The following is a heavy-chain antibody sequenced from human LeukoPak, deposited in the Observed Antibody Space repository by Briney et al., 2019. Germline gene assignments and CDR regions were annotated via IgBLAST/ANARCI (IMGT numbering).Heavy chain of an antibody. CDR2: IYYSGST. CDR3: ARGPHVLRYFDWLLRYYFDY. D-gene: IGHD3-9*01. J-gene: IGHJ4*02. Sequence: PSQTLSLTCTVSGGSISGGDYYWSWIRQPPGKGLEWIGYIYYSGSTYYNPSLKSRVTISVDTSKNQFSLKLSSVTAADTAVYYCARGPHVLRYFDWLLRYYFDYWGQGTLVTVSS. CDR1: GGSISGGDYY. V-gene: IGHV4-30-4*01.